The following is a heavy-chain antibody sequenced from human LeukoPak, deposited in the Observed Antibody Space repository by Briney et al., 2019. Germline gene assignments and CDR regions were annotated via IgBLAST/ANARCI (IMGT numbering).Heavy chain of an antibody. CDR3: ARDYYDSSGYYFDY. V-gene: IGHV1-24*01. J-gene: IGHJ4*02. D-gene: IGHD3-22*01. Sequence: ASVKVSCKVSGYTLTELSMHWVRQAPGKGLEWMGGFDPEDGETIYAQKFQGRVTMTRNTSISTAYMELSSLRSEDTAVYYCARDYYDSSGYYFDYWGQGTLVTVSS. CDR2: FDPEDGET. CDR1: GYTLTELS.